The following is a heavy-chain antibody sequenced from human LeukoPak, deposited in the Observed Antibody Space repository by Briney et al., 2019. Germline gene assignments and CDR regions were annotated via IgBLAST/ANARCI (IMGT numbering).Heavy chain of an antibody. CDR1: GYTFTSYG. CDR2: ISTYNDDT. Sequence: ASVKVSCKASGYTFTSYGIIWVRQAPGQGLEWMGRISTYNDDTDYAQTLQGRVTITTDTSTSTVYMELRSLRSDDTAVYYCARHRGPPNRLVTTKGYFDYWGQGTLVTVSS. D-gene: IGHD3-9*01. J-gene: IGHJ4*02. CDR3: ARHRGPPNRLVTTKGYFDY. V-gene: IGHV1-18*01.